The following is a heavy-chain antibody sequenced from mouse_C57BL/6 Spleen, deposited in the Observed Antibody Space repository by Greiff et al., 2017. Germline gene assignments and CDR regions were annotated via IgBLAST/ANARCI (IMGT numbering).Heavy chain of an antibody. CDR3: ARYNDYGAMDY. CDR2: IRNKANGYTT. CDR1: GFTFTDYY. D-gene: IGHD2-4*01. Sequence: EVQLVESGGGLVQPGGSLSLSCAASGFTFTDYYMSWVRQPPGKALEWLGFIRNKANGYTTEYSASVKGRFTISSDNSQSILYLQMNALRAEDSATYYCARYNDYGAMDYWGQGTSVTVSS. V-gene: IGHV7-3*01. J-gene: IGHJ4*01.